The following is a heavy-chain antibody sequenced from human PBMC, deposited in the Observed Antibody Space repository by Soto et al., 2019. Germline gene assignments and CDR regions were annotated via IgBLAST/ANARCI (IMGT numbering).Heavy chain of an antibody. CDR3: ARRLELQNEGHDAFDI. V-gene: IGHV4-31*03. CDR1: GGSISSGGYY. D-gene: IGHD1-7*01. CDR2: IYYSGST. Sequence: SETLSLTCTVSGGSISSGGYYWSWIRQHPGKGLEWIGYIYYSGSTYYNPSHKSRVTISVDTSKNQFSLKLSSVTAADTAVYYCARRLELQNEGHDAFDIWGQGTMVTVSS. J-gene: IGHJ3*02.